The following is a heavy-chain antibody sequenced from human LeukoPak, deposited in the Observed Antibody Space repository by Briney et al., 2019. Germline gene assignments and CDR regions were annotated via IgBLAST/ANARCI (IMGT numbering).Heavy chain of an antibody. J-gene: IGHJ4*02. V-gene: IGHV3-53*01. D-gene: IGHD3-22*01. CDR3: ARASRSGYDN. CDR1: GFTVRGNY. Sequence: PGGSLRLSCAASGFTVRGNYMSWVRQAPGKGLEWVSVIYSGGGTSYADSVKGRFTISRDNSKNTLYLQMNSLRDEDTAVYYCARASRSGYDNWGQGTLVTVSS. CDR2: IYSGGGT.